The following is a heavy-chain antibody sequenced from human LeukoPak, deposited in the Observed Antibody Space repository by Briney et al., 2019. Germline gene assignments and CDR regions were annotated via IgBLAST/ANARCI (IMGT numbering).Heavy chain of an antibody. Sequence: ASVKVSCKASGYTFTSYGISWVRQAPGQGLEWMGWISAYNGNTNYAQKLQGRVTMTTDTSTSTAYMELRSLRSDDTAVYYCARVPEVVVVPAAMLPDYWGQGTLVTVSS. D-gene: IGHD2-2*01. CDR3: ARVPEVVVVPAAMLPDY. CDR2: ISAYNGNT. V-gene: IGHV1-18*01. CDR1: GYTFTSYG. J-gene: IGHJ4*02.